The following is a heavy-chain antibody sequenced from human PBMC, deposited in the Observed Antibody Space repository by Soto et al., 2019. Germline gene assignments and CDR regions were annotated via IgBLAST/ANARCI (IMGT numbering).Heavy chain of an antibody. CDR2: ISAYNGNT. D-gene: IGHD6-19*01. CDR3: ARRQWLDDAFDI. V-gene: IGHV1-18*01. J-gene: IGHJ3*02. Sequence: ASVKVSCTDSGYTYTSYGISWVRQAPGQGLEWMGWISAYNGNTNYAQKLQGRVTMTTDTSTSTAYMELRSLRSDDTAVYYCARRQWLDDAFDIWGQGTMVTVSS. CDR1: GYTYTSYG.